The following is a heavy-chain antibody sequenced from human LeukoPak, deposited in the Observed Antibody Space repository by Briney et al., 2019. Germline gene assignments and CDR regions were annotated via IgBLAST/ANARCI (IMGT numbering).Heavy chain of an antibody. V-gene: IGHV4-38-2*02. D-gene: IGHD6-19*01. CDR1: GYSISSGYY. Sequence: SETLSLTCTVSGYSISSGYYWGWIRQPPGKGLEWIGYIYYSGSTNYNPSLKSRVTISVDTSKNQFSLKLSSVTAADTAVYYCVRGRGDLTYSSGGGPYYYYYMDVWGKGTTVTISS. J-gene: IGHJ6*03. CDR2: IYYSGST. CDR3: VRGRGDLTYSSGGGPYYYYYMDV.